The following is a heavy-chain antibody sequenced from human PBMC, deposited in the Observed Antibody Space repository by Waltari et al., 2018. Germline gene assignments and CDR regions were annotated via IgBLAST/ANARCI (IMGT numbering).Heavy chain of an antibody. CDR3: ARDEDGDILTVGMDV. D-gene: IGHD3-9*01. J-gene: IGHJ6*02. CDR1: GFTFSSYW. CDR2: INSDGSST. Sequence: EVQLVESGGGLVQPGGSLRLSCAASGFTFSSYWMHWVRQAPGKGLVWVSRINSDGSSTSYADSVMGRFTISRDNAKNTLYLQMNSLRAEDTAVYYCARDEDGDILTVGMDVWGQGTTVTVSS. V-gene: IGHV3-74*01.